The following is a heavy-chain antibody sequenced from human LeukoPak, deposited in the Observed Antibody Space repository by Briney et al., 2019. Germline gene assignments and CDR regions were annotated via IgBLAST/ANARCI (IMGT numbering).Heavy chain of an antibody. Sequence: PSETLSLTCTVFGGSISTSSYYWGWIRQPPGKGLEWIGSIYYSGGTYYNPSLKSRVTISVDTSKNQFSLKLSSVTAADTAVYYCASPPSVYTRGSNYYFDYWGQGPLVTVSS. V-gene: IGHV4-39*01. CDR3: ASPPSVYTRGSNYYFDY. J-gene: IGHJ4*02. D-gene: IGHD6-19*01. CDR2: IYYSGGT. CDR1: GGSISTSSYY.